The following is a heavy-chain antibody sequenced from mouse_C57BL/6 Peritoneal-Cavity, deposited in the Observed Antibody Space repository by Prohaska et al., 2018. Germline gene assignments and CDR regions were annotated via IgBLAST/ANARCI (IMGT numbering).Heavy chain of an antibody. V-gene: IGHV1-26*01. D-gene: IGHD1-1*01. Sequence: GGTSYNQKLKGKAKLTVDKSSSTAYMELRSRTSEDSAVYYCARGGDYGSRGWYFDVWGTGTTVTVSS. CDR3: ARGGDYGSRGWYFDV. CDR2: GGT. J-gene: IGHJ1*03.